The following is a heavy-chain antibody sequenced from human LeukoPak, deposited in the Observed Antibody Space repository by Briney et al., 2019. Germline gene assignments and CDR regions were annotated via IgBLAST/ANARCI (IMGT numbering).Heavy chain of an antibody. J-gene: IGHJ4*02. Sequence: ASVKVSCKASGYTFTSYDINWVRQATGQGLGGMGWMNPNSGNTGYAQKFQGRVTMTRNTSISTAYMELSSLRSEDTAVYYCARGRGGATRFDYWGQGTLVTVSS. D-gene: IGHD1-26*01. CDR3: ARGRGGATRFDY. V-gene: IGHV1-8*01. CDR1: GYTFTSYD. CDR2: MNPNSGNT.